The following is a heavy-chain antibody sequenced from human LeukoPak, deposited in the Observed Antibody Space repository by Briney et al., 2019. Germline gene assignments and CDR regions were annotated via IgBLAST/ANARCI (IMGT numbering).Heavy chain of an antibody. J-gene: IGHJ4*02. CDR2: IIPIFGTA. CDR3: ARGYGDYDTYYFDY. CDR1: GGTFSSYA. Sequence: SVKVSCKASGGTFSSYAISWVRQAPGQGLEWMGRIIPIFGTANYAQKFQGRVTITTDESTSTAYMELSSLRSEDTAVYYCARGYGDYDTYYFDYWRQGTLVTVSS. D-gene: IGHD4-17*01. V-gene: IGHV1-69*05.